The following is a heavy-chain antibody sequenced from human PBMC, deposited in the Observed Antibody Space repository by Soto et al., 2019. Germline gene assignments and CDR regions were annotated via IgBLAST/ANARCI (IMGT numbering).Heavy chain of an antibody. CDR1: GFTFTSSA. D-gene: IGHD3-3*01. V-gene: IGHV1-58*01. CDR2: IVVGSGNT. CDR3: AASPYYDFWSGYYRAPYYYYGMDV. J-gene: IGHJ6*02. Sequence: SVKVSCKASGFTFTSSAVQWVRQARGQRLEWIGWIVVGSGNTNYAQKFQERVTITRDMSTSTAYMELSSLRSEDTAVYYCAASPYYDFWSGYYRAPYYYYGMDVWGQGTTVTVSS.